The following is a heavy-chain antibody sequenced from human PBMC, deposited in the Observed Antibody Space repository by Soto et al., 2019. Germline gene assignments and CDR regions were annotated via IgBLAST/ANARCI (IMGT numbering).Heavy chain of an antibody. Sequence: SETLSLTCTVSGGSISSYYWSWIRQPPGKGLEWIGYIYYSGSTNYNPSLKSRVTISVDTSKNQFSLKLSSVTAADTAVYYCARGEVVIPSYYYYGMDVWGQGTTVTVSS. CDR2: IYYSGST. CDR1: GGSISSYY. D-gene: IGHD3-22*01. J-gene: IGHJ6*02. V-gene: IGHV4-59*01. CDR3: ARGEVVIPSYYYYGMDV.